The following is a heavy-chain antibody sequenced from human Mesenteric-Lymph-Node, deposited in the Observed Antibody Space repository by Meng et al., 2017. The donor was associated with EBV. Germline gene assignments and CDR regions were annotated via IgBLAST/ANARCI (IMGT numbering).Heavy chain of an antibody. CDR2: IFYGGYT. CDR3: ARMEFTYSWYFDL. D-gene: IGHD1-1*01. Sequence: QVHLPESGLGLVKPSGTLSLTCTVSGASISSGGYYWNLIRQSPGKGLELIGYIFYGGYTYYNLSLKSRVTISVDVSKNQFSLKLTSVTAADTAVYYCARMEFTYSWYFDLWGRGTLVTVFS. V-gene: IGHV4-30-4*01. J-gene: IGHJ2*01. CDR1: GASISSGGYY.